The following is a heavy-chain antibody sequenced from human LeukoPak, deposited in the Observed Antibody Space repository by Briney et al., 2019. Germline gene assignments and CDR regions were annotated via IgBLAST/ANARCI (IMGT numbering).Heavy chain of an antibody. Sequence: ASVKVSCKASGYTFTGYYMHWVRQASGQGLEWMGWINPNSGGTNYAQKFQGRVTMTRDTSISTAYMELSRLRSDDTAVYYCARESDIVVVPAAIEVPRALDPWGQGTLVTVSS. D-gene: IGHD2-2*01. CDR1: GYTFTGYY. V-gene: IGHV1-2*02. CDR2: INPNSGGT. J-gene: IGHJ5*02. CDR3: ARESDIVVVPAAIEVPRALDP.